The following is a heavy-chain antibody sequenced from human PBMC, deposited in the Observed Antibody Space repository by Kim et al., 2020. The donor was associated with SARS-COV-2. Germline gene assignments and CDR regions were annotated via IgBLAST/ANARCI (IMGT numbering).Heavy chain of an antibody. D-gene: IGHD4-17*01. V-gene: IGHV3-30-3*01. CDR3: SRDGEWDYGDPQGGNYFDY. CDR2: ISYDGSNK. J-gene: IGHJ4*02. Sequence: GGSLRLSCAASGFTFSSYAMHWVRQAPGKGLEWVAVISYDGSNKYYADSVKGRFTISRDNSKNTLYLQMNSLRAEDTAMYYCSRDGEWDYGDPQGGNYFDYWGQGTLVTVSS. CDR1: GFTFSSYA.